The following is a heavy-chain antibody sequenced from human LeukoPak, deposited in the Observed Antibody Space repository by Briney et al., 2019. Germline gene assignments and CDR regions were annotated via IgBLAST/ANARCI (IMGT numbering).Heavy chain of an antibody. CDR3: ATYSQLLSDDAFDI. V-gene: IGHV1-8*01. Sequence: GASVKVSCKASGYTFTSYDINWVRQATGQGLEWMGWMNPNSGNTGYAQKFRGRVTMTRNTSISTAYMGLSSLRSEDTAVYYCATYSQLLSDDAFDIWGQGTMVTVSS. CDR1: GYTFTSYD. CDR2: MNPNSGNT. D-gene: IGHD2-2*01. J-gene: IGHJ3*02.